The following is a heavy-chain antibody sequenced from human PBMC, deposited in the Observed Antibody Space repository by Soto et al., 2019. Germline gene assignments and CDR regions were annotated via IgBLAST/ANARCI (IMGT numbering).Heavy chain of an antibody. J-gene: IGHJ5*02. CDR2: IKLDGSER. D-gene: IGHD3-16*02. CDR1: GFTFSNYW. CDR3: ARRSVIYNWFDP. V-gene: IGHV3-7*01. Sequence: AGGSLRLSCAVSGFTFSNYWMTWVRQAPGKGLEWVGSIKLDGSERYYVDSVKGRFTISRDNARNSLYLQMNSLRAEDTAVYYCARRSVIYNWFDPWGQGTLVTVSS.